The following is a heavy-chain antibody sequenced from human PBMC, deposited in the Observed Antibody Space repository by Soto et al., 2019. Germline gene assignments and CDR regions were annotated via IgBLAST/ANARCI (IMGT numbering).Heavy chain of an antibody. CDR2: IKSKTDGGTT. J-gene: IGHJ4*02. CDR1: GFTFSNAW. D-gene: IGHD3-22*01. CDR3: TTDYYDSSGYYLGWY. Sequence: EVQLVESGGGLVKPGGFLRLSCAASGFTFSNAWMNWVRQAPGKGLEWVGRIKSKTDGGTTDYAAPVKGRFTISRDDSKNTLYLQMNSLKTEDTAVYYCTTDYYDSSGYYLGWYWGQGTLVTVSS. V-gene: IGHV3-15*07.